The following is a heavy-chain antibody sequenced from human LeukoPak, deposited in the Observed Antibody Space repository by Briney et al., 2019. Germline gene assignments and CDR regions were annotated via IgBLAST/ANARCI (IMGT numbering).Heavy chain of an antibody. V-gene: IGHV3-11*01. J-gene: IGHJ3*02. CDR3: AREQYNWNDGENDAFDI. CDR1: GFTFSDYY. CDR2: ISSSGSTI. D-gene: IGHD1-20*01. Sequence: PGGSLRLSCAASGFTFSDYYMSWIRQAPGKGLEWVSYISSSGSTIYYADSVKGRFTISRDNAENSLYLQMNSLRAEDTAAYYCAREQYNWNDGENDAFDIWGQGTMVTVSS.